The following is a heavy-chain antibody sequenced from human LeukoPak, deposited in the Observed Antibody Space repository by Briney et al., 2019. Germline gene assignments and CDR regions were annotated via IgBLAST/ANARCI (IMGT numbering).Heavy chain of an antibody. CDR3: TRDSWEVRYFDGSAQGAFDI. D-gene: IGHD3-9*01. J-gene: IGHJ3*02. V-gene: IGHV3-49*04. CDR1: GFTFGDYA. Sequence: GGSLRLSCTASGFTFGDYAMSWVRQAPGKGLEWVGFSRSKAYGGTTEYAASVKGRFTISRDDSKSIAYLQMNSLKTEDTAVYYCTRDSWEVRYFDGSAQGAFDIWGQGTMVTVSS. CDR2: SRSKAYGGTT.